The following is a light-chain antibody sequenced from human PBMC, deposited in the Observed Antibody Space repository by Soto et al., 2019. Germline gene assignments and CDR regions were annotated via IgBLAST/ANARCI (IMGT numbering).Light chain of an antibody. CDR3: QVWDSSSYRDVV. Sequence: SYELTQPPAVSVAPGKTARIPCGGNNIGSKSVHWYQQKPGQAPVLVIYYDSDRPSGIPERFSGSNSGNTATLTISRVEAGDEADYYCQVWDSSSYRDVVFGGGTKVTVL. J-gene: IGLJ2*01. CDR2: YDS. V-gene: IGLV3-21*04. CDR1: NIGSKS.